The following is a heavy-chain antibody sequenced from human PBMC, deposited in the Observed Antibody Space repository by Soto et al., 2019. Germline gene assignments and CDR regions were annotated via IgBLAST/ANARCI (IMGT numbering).Heavy chain of an antibody. CDR3: ARAFHPEGIFGVVIMSLDYYGMDV. J-gene: IGHJ6*02. V-gene: IGHV4-4*02. Sequence: SETLSLTCAVSGGSISSSNWWSWVRQLPGKGLEWIGEIYHSGSTNYNPSLKSRVTISVDKSKNQFSLKLSSVTAADTAVYYCARAFHPEGIFGVVIMSLDYYGMDVWGQGTTVTVSS. CDR1: GGSISSSNW. D-gene: IGHD3-3*01. CDR2: IYHSGST.